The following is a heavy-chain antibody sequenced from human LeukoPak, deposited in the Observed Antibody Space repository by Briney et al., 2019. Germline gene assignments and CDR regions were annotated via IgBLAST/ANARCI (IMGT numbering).Heavy chain of an antibody. CDR1: GGSISSSNW. CDR3: ARDLTGYCSSTSCPYYYYGMDV. V-gene: IGHV4-4*02. J-gene: IGHJ6*02. Sequence: TPSETLSPTCAVSGGSISSSNWWSWVRQPPGKGLEWIGEIYHNGSTNYNPSLKSRVTISVDKSKNQFSLKLSSVTAADTAVYYCARDLTGYCSSTSCPYYYYGMDVWGQGTTVTVSS. D-gene: IGHD2-2*01. CDR2: IYHNGST.